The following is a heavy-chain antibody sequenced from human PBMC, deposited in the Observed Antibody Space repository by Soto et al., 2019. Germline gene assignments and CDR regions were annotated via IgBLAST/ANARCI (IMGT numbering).Heavy chain of an antibody. J-gene: IGHJ3*02. V-gene: IGHV4-34*01. CDR3: ARVESGAFDI. Sequence: QVQLQQWGAGLLKPSETLSLTCAVYGGSFSGYYWSWICQPPGKGLEWIGEINHSGSTNYNPSLKSRVTISVDTSKNQLSLKLSSVTAADTAVYYCARVESGAFDIWGQGTMVTVSS. CDR2: INHSGST. D-gene: IGHD3-3*01. CDR1: GGSFSGYY.